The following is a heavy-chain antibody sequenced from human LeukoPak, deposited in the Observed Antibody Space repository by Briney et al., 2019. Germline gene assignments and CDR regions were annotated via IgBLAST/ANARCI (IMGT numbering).Heavy chain of an antibody. J-gene: IGHJ4*02. D-gene: IGHD5-18*01. Sequence: PGGSLRLSCSASGFTFSSYAMHWVRQAPGKGLEYVSAITNNGGSTYYADSVKGRFTISRDNSKNTLYLQMSSLRAEDTAVYYCATTLYGYSLGEFDYWGQGTLVTVSS. CDR1: GFTFSSYA. CDR3: ATTLYGYSLGEFDY. V-gene: IGHV3-64D*09. CDR2: ITNNGGST.